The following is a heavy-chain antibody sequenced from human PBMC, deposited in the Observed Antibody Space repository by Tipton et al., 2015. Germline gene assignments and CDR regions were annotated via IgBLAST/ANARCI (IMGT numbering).Heavy chain of an antibody. CDR1: GASGISGGYY. CDR2: CPLSGNP. J-gene: IGHJ4*02. D-gene: IGHD3-9*01. Sequence: TLSLTCTVSGASGISGGYYWGWVPPPPGKGLGGVGSCPLSGNPYYNPSLKSRVTMSRDTSKNQFSLRLPSVAAADTAVYYCACQDYDSLTRDYQTVDYWGQGTLVTVSS. CDR3: ACQDYDSLTRDYQTVDY. V-gene: IGHV4-38-2*02.